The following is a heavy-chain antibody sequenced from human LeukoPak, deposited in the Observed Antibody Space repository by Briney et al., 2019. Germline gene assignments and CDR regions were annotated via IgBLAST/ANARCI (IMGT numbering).Heavy chain of an antibody. V-gene: IGHV3-20*04. CDR1: GFTFNNYA. CDR2: ISWKGDTT. CDR3: AKGGTDAYSGYDFFDY. J-gene: IGHJ4*02. Sequence: GGSLRLSCAASGFTFNNYAMTWVRQTPGKGPEWVSLISWKGDTTAYAESVRGRFTISRDNAKNSLYLQMNSLRAEDTALYYCAKGGTDAYSGYDFFDYWGQGTLVTVSS. D-gene: IGHD5-12*01.